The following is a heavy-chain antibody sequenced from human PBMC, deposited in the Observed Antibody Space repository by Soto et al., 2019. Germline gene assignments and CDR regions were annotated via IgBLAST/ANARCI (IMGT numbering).Heavy chain of an antibody. CDR1: GFTFSSYW. Sequence: GGSLRLSCAASGFTFSSYWMHWVRQAPGKGLVWVSRINSDGSSTSYADSVKGRFTISRDNAKNTLYLQMNSLRAEDTAVYYCARVSLVRGVYYFDYWGQGTLVTVSS. CDR3: ARVSLVRGVYYFDY. CDR2: INSDGSST. V-gene: IGHV3-74*01. J-gene: IGHJ4*02. D-gene: IGHD3-10*01.